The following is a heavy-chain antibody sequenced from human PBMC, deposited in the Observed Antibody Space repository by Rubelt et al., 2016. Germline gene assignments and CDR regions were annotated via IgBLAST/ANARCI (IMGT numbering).Heavy chain of an antibody. D-gene: IGHD2-2*01. Sequence: QVQLEESGGGVVQAGRSLRLSCAATGFSFSNYGMHWVRQAPDKGLEWVALIWYDGSDKYYADSVKGRFTISRDNSKSTVYLQMNSLRAEDTAVYYCARDYANSAKDYWGQGTLVTVSS. CDR3: ARDYANSAKDY. V-gene: IGHV3-33*01. CDR2: IWYDGSDK. CDR1: GFSFSNYG. J-gene: IGHJ4*02.